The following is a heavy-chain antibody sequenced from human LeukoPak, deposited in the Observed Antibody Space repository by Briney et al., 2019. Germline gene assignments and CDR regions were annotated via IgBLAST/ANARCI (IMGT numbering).Heavy chain of an antibody. Sequence: ASVKVSCKASGYTFTSYGISWVRQAPVQGLEWMGWISAYNGNTNYAQKLQGRVTMTTDTSTSTAYMELRSLRSDDTAVYYCARPFHGWSSSWYESQKYNWFDPWGQGTLVTVSS. CDR2: ISAYNGNT. V-gene: IGHV1-18*01. CDR1: GYTFTSYG. D-gene: IGHD6-13*01. CDR3: ARPFHGWSSSWYESQKYNWFDP. J-gene: IGHJ5*02.